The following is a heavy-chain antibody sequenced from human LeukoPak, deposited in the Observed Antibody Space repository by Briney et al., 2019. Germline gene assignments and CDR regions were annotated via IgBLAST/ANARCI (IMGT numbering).Heavy chain of an antibody. D-gene: IGHD3-22*01. CDR2: ITHSGIT. CDR3: AVGGYDTTGYRVGMNY. Sequence: SETLSLTCAVYGGSFSDYYWTWIRQPPGKGLEWLGEITHSGITNYNPYLKSRVTISGDTSKKQFSLTLSSVTAADTAVYYCAVGGYDTTGYRVGMNYWGQGTLVTVSS. V-gene: IGHV4-34*01. CDR1: GGSFSDYY. J-gene: IGHJ4*02.